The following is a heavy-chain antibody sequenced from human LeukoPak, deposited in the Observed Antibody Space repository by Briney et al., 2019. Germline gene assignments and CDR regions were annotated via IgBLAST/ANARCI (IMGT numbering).Heavy chain of an antibody. CDR1: GYTFTSYD. J-gene: IGHJ6*03. CDR3: AKGRTRVRWSNYYYYYMDV. V-gene: IGHV1-8*01. CDR2: MNPNSGNT. D-gene: IGHD4-23*01. Sequence: GASVTLSCKASGYTFTSYDINWVRQATGQGLEWMGWMNPNSGNTGYAQKFQGRVTMTRNTSISTAYMELSSLRSEDTAVYYCAKGRTRVRWSNYYYYYMDVWGKGTTVTVSS.